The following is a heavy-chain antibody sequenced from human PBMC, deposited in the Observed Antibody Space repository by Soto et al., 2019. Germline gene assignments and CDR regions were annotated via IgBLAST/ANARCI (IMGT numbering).Heavy chain of an antibody. J-gene: IGHJ4*02. V-gene: IGHV3-30*18. Sequence: QVQLVESGGGVVQPGRSLRLSCAASGFTFSNYGMHWVRQAPGKGLEWVIVISYDGNVAYYADSVKGRFTISRDNSKNTLYLQMNSLRTEETAMYYCAKEGPITNWYFDCWGQGTLVTVSS. D-gene: IGHD1-1*01. CDR2: ISYDGNVA. CDR3: AKEGPITNWYFDC. CDR1: GFTFSNYG.